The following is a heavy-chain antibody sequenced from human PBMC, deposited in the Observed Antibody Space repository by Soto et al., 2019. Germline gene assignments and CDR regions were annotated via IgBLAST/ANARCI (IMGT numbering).Heavy chain of an antibody. V-gene: IGHV4-34*01. Sequence: QVQLQQWGAGLLKPSETLSLTCAVYGGSFSGYYWSWIRQPPGKGLECIGEINHSGSTNYNPSLKSRVTISVDTSKNQFSLKLSSVTAADTAVYYCARDTIVVVPSYYYYMDVWGKGTTVTVSS. J-gene: IGHJ6*03. D-gene: IGHD2-2*01. CDR1: GGSFSGYY. CDR3: ARDTIVVVPSYYYYMDV. CDR2: INHSGST.